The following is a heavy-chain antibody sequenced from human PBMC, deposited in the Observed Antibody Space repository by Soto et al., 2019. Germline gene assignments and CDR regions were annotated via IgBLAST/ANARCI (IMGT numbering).Heavy chain of an antibody. V-gene: IGHV3-73*01. Sequence: GGSLRLSCAASGFTFSGSAMHWVRQASGKGLEWVGRIRSKATSYARADAASVKGRFTISRDDSKNTVYLQMNSLKTEDTSLYYCTRTRQYSSGWYAFDIWGQGTMVTVSS. CDR1: GFTFSGSA. CDR2: IRSKATSYAR. CDR3: TRTRQYSSGWYAFDI. J-gene: IGHJ3*02. D-gene: IGHD6-19*01.